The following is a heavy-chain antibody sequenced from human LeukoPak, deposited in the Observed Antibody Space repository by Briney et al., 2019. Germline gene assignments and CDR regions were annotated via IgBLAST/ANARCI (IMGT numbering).Heavy chain of an antibody. D-gene: IGHD3-22*01. CDR3: ARGSPTYYYDSTGYAY. CDR1: GYTFTRFG. J-gene: IGHJ4*02. CDR2: ISTYNGNT. V-gene: IGHV1-18*01. Sequence: PTASVEVSCKASGYTFTRFGISWVRQAPGQGLEWMGWISTYNGNTNYAQRLQGRVTMTTDTSTSTAYMELRSLRSDDTAVYYCARGSPTYYYDSTGYAYWGQGTLITVSS.